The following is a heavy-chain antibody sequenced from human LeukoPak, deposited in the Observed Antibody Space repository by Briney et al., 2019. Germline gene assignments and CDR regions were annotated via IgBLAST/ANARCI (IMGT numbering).Heavy chain of an antibody. V-gene: IGHV3-7*01. D-gene: IGHD6-19*01. CDR3: ARIKVRQWLAYYFDY. Sequence: LPGGSLRLSCAASGFTFSSYWMSWVRQAPGKGLEWVANIKQDGSEKYYVDSVKGRFTISRDNAKNSLYLQMNSPRAEDTAVYYCARIKVRQWLAYYFDYWGQGTLVTVSS. CDR1: GFTFSSYW. CDR2: IKQDGSEK. J-gene: IGHJ4*02.